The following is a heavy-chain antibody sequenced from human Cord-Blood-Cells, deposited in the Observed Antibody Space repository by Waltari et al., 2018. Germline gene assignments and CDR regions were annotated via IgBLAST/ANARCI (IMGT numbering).Heavy chain of an antibody. CDR3: ARDRTTVVTLDY. CDR2: INAGKCNT. D-gene: IGHD4-17*01. Sequence: QVQLVQFGAEVTKPGASVKVSCQAYGYTFTRSAIPLLTQAPGQRPEWMVWINAGKCNTKYSQKFQGRVTITRDTSASTAYMELSSLRSEDTAVYYCARDRTTVVTLDYWGQGTLVTVSS. J-gene: IGHJ4*02. CDR1: GYTFTRSA. V-gene: IGHV1-3*01.